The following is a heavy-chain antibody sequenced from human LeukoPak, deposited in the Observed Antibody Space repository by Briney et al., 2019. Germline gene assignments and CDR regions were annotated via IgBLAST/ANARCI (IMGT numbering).Heavy chain of an antibody. CDR1: GGSFSGYY. J-gene: IGHJ2*01. D-gene: IGHD3-22*01. CDR2: INHSGST. V-gene: IGHV4-34*01. CDR3: ARYYYDSSGSRYFDL. Sequence: SETLSLTCAVYGGSFSGYYWSWIRQPPGKGLEWIGEINHSGSTNYNPSLKSRVTISVDTSKNQFSLKLSSVTAADTAVYYCARYYYDSSGSRYFDLWGRGTLVTVSS.